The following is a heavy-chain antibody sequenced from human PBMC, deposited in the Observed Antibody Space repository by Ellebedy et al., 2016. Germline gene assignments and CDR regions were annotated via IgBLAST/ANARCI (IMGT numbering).Heavy chain of an antibody. CDR1: GFSFSSYT. D-gene: IGHD3-10*01. CDR2: ISANGDST. CDR3: ARVGSGMDV. Sequence: GESLKISCAGSGFSFSSYTMYWVRQAPGKGLEYVSAISANGDSTSYADSVKGRFTISRDNSKNTLYLQMNSLRAEDTAVYYCARVGSGMDVWGQGTTVTVSS. V-gene: IGHV3-64*04. J-gene: IGHJ6*02.